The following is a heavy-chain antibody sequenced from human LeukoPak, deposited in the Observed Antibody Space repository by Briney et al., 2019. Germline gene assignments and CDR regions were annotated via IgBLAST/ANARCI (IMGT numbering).Heavy chain of an antibody. V-gene: IGHV3-23*01. CDR1: GFTVSSNY. D-gene: IGHD3-22*01. CDR3: AKDQVWIVVGSFDY. Sequence: GGSLRLSCAASGFTVSSNYMSWVRQAPGKGLAWVSGISGSGGSTYYADSVKGRFTISRDNSKNTLYLQMTSLRAEDTAVYYCAKDQVWIVVGSFDYWGQGTLVTVSS. CDR2: ISGSGGST. J-gene: IGHJ4*02.